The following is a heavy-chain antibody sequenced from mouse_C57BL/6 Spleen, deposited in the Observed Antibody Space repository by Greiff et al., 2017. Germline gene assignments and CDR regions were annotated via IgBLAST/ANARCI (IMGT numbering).Heavy chain of an antibody. CDR2: ISGGGGNT. V-gene: IGHV5-9*01. Sequence: EVQGVESGGGLVKPGGSLKLSCAASGFTFSSYTMSWVRQTPEKRLEWVATISGGGGNTYYPDSVKGRFTISRDNANNTLYRQVSRLRSEDTALYYWARRSSIYYGYATWLAYGGQGTRVTVSA. CDR3: ARRSSIYYGYATWLAY. CDR1: GFTFSSYT. J-gene: IGHJ3*01. D-gene: IGHD2-2*01.